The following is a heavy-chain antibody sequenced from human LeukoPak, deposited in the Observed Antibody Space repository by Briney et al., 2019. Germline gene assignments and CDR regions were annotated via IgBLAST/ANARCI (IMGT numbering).Heavy chain of an antibody. V-gene: IGHV4-59*11. J-gene: IGHJ6*03. CDR1: GGSLSSHY. CDR3: ARGGIVGDRYMDV. Sequence: SETLSLTCTVSGGSLSSHYWSWIRQPPGKGLEWIGYIYSSGSTSYNPSLKSRVTISVDTSKNQFSLKLSSVTAADTAVYYCARGGIVGDRYMDVWGKGTTVTVSS. D-gene: IGHD1-26*01. CDR2: IYSSGST.